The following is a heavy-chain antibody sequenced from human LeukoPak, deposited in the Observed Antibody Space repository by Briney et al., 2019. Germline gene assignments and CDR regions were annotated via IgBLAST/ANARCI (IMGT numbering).Heavy chain of an antibody. CDR1: GFTVTNYA. D-gene: IGHD2/OR15-2a*01. V-gene: IGHV3-23*01. Sequence: GGSLTLSCAASGFTVTNYAFSWVRQAPGKGLEWVSGISNSGYSTYYAGSVKGRFTISRDNSKNTLYLQMNSLRAEDTAVYYCAKPTFNSEFDSWGQGTLVTV. J-gene: IGHJ4*02. CDR2: ISNSGYST. CDR3: AKPTFNSEFDS.